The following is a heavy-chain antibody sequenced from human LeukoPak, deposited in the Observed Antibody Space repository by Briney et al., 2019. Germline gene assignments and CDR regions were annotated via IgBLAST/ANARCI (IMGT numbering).Heavy chain of an antibody. Sequence: PSETLSPTCTASGGSINSRSDYWGWIRQPPGKGLEWIGNVYYSGDTYYNTSLQSRVTISVDTSKSTFSLTLNSVTAADTAVYYCAKCPYDLFTGFSKWFFDLWGRGALVTVSS. CDR1: GGSINSRSDY. J-gene: IGHJ2*01. CDR2: VYYSGDT. D-gene: IGHD3-9*01. CDR3: AKCPYDLFTGFSKWFFDL. V-gene: IGHV4-39*01.